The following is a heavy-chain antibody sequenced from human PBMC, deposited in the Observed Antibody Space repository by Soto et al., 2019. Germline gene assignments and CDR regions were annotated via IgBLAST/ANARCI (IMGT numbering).Heavy chain of an antibody. CDR3: ARDSYYDFWSGTFDY. J-gene: IGHJ4*02. V-gene: IGHV4-30-4*01. D-gene: IGHD3-3*01. CDR2: IYYSGST. CDR1: GGSISSGDYY. Sequence: SETLSLTCTVSGGSISSGDYYWSWIRQPPGKGLEWIGYIYYSGSTYYNPSLKSRVTISVDTSKNQFSLKLSSVTAADTAVYYCARDSYYDFWSGTFDYWGQGTLVTSPQ.